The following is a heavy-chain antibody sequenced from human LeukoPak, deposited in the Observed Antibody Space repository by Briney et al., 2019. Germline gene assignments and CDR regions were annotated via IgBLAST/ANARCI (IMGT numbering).Heavy chain of an antibody. D-gene: IGHD1-1*01. Sequence: ASVKVSCKASGYTFINYDINWVRQAPGQGLEWMGWMNPNSANTGYAQKFQGRVTITRNTSIGTAFMELSSLRSEDTAVYYCARERGGGTTGTMTYDIWGQGTMVTVSS. CDR3: ARERGGGTTGTMTYDI. J-gene: IGHJ3*02. CDR1: GYTFINYD. CDR2: MNPNSANT. V-gene: IGHV1-8*03.